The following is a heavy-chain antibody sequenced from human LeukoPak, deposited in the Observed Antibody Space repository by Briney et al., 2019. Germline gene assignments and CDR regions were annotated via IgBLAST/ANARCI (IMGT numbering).Heavy chain of an antibody. D-gene: IGHD3-22*01. CDR3: ARGSGYYSTPWGAFDI. J-gene: IGHJ3*02. CDR2: ISSSSSYI. V-gene: IGHV3-21*01. Sequence: GGSLRLSCAASGFTFSSYSMNWVRQAPGKGLEWVSCISSSSSYIYYADSVKGRFTISRDNAKNTLYLQMNSLRAEDTAVYYCARGSGYYSTPWGAFDIWGQGTMVTVSS. CDR1: GFTFSSYS.